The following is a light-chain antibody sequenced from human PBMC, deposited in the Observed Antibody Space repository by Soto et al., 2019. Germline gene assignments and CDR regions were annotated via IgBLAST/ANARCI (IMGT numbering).Light chain of an antibody. CDR2: GAS. Sequence: EVVLTQSPATLSLSPGERATLSCRASQNVRTFLDWYQQKPGQAPRLLIYGASNRATGIPARFSGSGSGTDFTLTISSLEPEDFAVYYCHQHSHWPPWTFGQGTRVAIQ. V-gene: IGKV3-11*01. J-gene: IGKJ1*01. CDR1: QNVRTF. CDR3: HQHSHWPPWT.